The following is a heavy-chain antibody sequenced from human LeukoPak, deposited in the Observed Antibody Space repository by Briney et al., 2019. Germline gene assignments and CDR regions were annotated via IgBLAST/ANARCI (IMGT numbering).Heavy chain of an antibody. V-gene: IGHV1-69*01. Sequence: ASVKVSCKASGGTFSSYAISWVRQAPGQGLEWMGGIIPIFGTANYAQKLQGRVTITADESTSTAYMELSSLRSEDTAVYYCARDAYKSRAFFGVVIIANVDAFDIWGQGTMVTVSS. J-gene: IGHJ3*02. CDR2: IIPIFGTA. CDR3: ARDAYKSRAFFGVVIIANVDAFDI. CDR1: GGTFSSYA. D-gene: IGHD3-3*01.